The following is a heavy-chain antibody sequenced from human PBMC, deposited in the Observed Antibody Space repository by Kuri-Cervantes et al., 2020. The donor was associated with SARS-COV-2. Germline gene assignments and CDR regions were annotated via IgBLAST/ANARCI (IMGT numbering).Heavy chain of an antibody. V-gene: IGHV3-53*01. Sequence: GGSLRLSCAASGFTVSSNYMSWVRQAPGKGLEWVSVIYSGGSTYYADSVKGRFTISRDNSKNTLYLQMNSLRAEDTAAYYCARAGYDFWSGYPNYYYYGMDVWGQGTTVTVSS. J-gene: IGHJ6*02. CDR1: GFTVSSNY. CDR3: ARAGYDFWSGYPNYYYYGMDV. CDR2: IYSGGST. D-gene: IGHD3-3*01.